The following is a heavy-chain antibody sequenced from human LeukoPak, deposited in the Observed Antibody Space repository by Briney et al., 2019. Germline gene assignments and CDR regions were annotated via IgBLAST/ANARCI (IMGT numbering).Heavy chain of an antibody. Sequence: GGSLRLSCAASGFTVSSNYMSWVRQAPGKGLEWVSVNYSGGSTYYADSVKGRFTISRDNSKNTLYLQMNSLRAEDTAVYYCARDPATVTTEKDKSHYWGQGTLVTVSS. CDR3: ARDPATVTTEKDKSHY. CDR1: GFTVSSNY. D-gene: IGHD4-17*01. CDR2: NYSGGST. V-gene: IGHV3-66*01. J-gene: IGHJ4*02.